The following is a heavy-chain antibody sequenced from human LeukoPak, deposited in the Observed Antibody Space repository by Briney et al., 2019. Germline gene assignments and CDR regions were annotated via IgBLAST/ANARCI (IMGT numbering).Heavy chain of an antibody. Sequence: GGSLRLSCAASGFTFSSYATHWVRQAPGKGLEWVAVISYDGSNKYYADSVKGRFTISRDNSKNTLYLQMNSLRAEDTAVYYCARGEDYYDSSGPNYWGQGTLVTVSS. CDR3: ARGEDYYDSSGPNY. J-gene: IGHJ4*02. D-gene: IGHD3-22*01. CDR2: ISYDGSNK. V-gene: IGHV3-30-3*01. CDR1: GFTFSSYA.